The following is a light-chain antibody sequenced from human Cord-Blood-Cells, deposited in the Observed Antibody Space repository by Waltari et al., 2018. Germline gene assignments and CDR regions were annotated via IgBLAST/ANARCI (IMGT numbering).Light chain of an antibody. CDR2: EGS. CDR1: SSDVGSYNL. Sequence: QSALTQPASVSGSPGQSITISCTGTSSDVGSYNLVSWYQQHPGKAPQLMIYEGSKQPSGVSNRFSGSKSGNTASLTISGLQAEDEADYYCCSYAGSSTWVFGGGTKLTVL. J-gene: IGLJ3*02. CDR3: CSYAGSSTWV. V-gene: IGLV2-23*01.